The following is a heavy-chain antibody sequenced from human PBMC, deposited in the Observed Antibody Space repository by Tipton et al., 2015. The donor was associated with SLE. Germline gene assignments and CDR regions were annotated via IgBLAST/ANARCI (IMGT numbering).Heavy chain of an antibody. CDR2: LFTAGNT. CDR1: GASITSGGYF. Sequence: TLSLTCSVSGASITSGGYFWTWVRQPAGKGLEWIGRLFTAGNTNYNPSLKSRVTMSMDPSTNQFSLRLTSVSAADTAVYFCARWATSGKNNNWYFDLWGRGTRVIVSS. CDR3: ARWATSGKNNNWYFDL. J-gene: IGHJ2*01. D-gene: IGHD1/OR15-1a*01. V-gene: IGHV4-61*02.